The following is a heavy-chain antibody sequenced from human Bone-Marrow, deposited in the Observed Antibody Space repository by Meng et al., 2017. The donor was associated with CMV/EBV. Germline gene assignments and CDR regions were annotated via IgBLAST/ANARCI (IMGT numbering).Heavy chain of an antibody. V-gene: IGHV4-59*01. CDR2: IYYSGST. J-gene: IGHJ6*02. D-gene: IGHD5-24*01. Sequence: GSLRLSCTVSGGSISSYYWSWIRQPPGKGLEWIGYIYYSGSTNYNPSLKSRVTISVDTSKNQFSLKLSSVTAADTAVYYCARGDGYYYGMDVWGQGTTVTVS. CDR1: GGSISSYY. CDR3: ARGDGYYYGMDV.